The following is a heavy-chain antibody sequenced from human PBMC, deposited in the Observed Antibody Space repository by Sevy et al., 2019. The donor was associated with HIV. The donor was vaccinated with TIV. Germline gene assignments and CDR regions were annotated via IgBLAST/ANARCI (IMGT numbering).Heavy chain of an antibody. Sequence: GGYLRLSCAASGFTFSTYWMTWVRQAPGKGLEGVANIKQDGSEKYYAESVKGRLTVSRDNTKNSLYLQLNSLRAEDTALYYCARASVGSGWYFPRGIDYWGQGTLVTVSS. V-gene: IGHV3-7*01. J-gene: IGHJ4*02. D-gene: IGHD6-13*01. CDR2: IKQDGSEK. CDR3: ARASVGSGWYFPRGIDY. CDR1: GFTFSTYW.